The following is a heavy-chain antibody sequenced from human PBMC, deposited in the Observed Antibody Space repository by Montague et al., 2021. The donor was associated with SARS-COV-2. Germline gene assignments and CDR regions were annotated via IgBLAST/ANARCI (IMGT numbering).Heavy chain of an antibody. CDR2: IFGSGAGT. J-gene: IGHJ2*01. CDR1: GFAFNNFA. Sequence: SLRLSCAASGFAFNNFAMTWVRQPPGKGLEWVSNIFGSGAGTYYADSVKGRFTISRDNSRNTVYLQMNSLRAEDTAKYYCAKLTGAGDIVHWYFDLWGRGTVVSVSS. CDR3: AKLTGAGDIVHWYFDL. D-gene: IGHD2-8*01. V-gene: IGHV3-23*01.